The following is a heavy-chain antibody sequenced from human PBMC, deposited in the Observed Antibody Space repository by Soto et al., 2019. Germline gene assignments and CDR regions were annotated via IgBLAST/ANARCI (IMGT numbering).Heavy chain of an antibody. Sequence: EVQWLESGGDLVQPGGSLRLSCAASGFTFSTYAMSWVRQAPGKGLEWVSGLYGNGGGITYADSVKGRFTISRDNSNNMLYLQMHSLRAEDTAVYYCAKDRQPDGLWPFDHWGQGTLVTVSS. D-gene: IGHD2-8*01. V-gene: IGHV3-23*01. CDR3: AKDRQPDGLWPFDH. J-gene: IGHJ4*02. CDR1: GFTFSTYA. CDR2: LYGNGGGI.